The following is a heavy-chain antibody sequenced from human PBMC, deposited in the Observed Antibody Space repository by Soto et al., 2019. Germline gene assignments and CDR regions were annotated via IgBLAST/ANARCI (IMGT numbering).Heavy chain of an antibody. CDR2: IHYSGST. D-gene: IGHD6-13*01. V-gene: IGHV4-59*01. Sequence: SETLSLTCTVSGGSISGYYWSWIRQSPGKGLEWIGYIHYSGSTNYNPSLKSRVTISVDTSKNQLSLKLSSVTAADTAVYYCARVGDSSSWGYYFDYWGQGTLVTVSS. J-gene: IGHJ4*02. CDR3: ARVGDSSSWGYYFDY. CDR1: GGSISGYY.